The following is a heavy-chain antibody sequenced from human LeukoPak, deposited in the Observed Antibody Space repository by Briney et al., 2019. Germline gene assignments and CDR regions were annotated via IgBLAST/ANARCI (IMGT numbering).Heavy chain of an antibody. CDR1: GGSISSSRYY. D-gene: IGHD3-3*02. CDR2: IYYIGST. J-gene: IGHJ1*01. Sequence: PSETLSLTCTVSGGSISSSRYYWGWIRQPPGKGLEWIGRIYYIGSTYYNPSLKSRVTISVDTSQNQFSLKLSPVTAADTAVYYCARLAFAAGPIWGQGTLVTVSS. V-gene: IGHV4-39*01. CDR3: ARLAFAAGPI.